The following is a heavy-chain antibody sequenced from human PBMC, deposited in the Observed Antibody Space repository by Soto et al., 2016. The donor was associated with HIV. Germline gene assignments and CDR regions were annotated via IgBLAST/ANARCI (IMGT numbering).Heavy chain of an antibody. Sequence: EVQLVESGGGLVKPGGSLRLSCEASGFRFSSYTMNWVRQAPGKGLEWVSSISGTSSSYIYYADSLKGRFTISRDNAKTSLYLQMNSLRIEDTAVYYCAREGYNWNSDYYYMDVWGKGTTVTVSS. D-gene: IGHD1-7*01. CDR3: AREGYNWNSDYYYMDV. CDR2: ISGTSSSYI. V-gene: IGHV3-21*01. CDR1: GFRFSSYT. J-gene: IGHJ6*03.